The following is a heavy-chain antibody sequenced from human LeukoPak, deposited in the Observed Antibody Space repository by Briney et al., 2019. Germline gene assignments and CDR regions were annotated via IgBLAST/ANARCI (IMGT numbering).Heavy chain of an antibody. J-gene: IGHJ4*02. CDR2: INSDGSST. Sequence: GGSLRLSCVTSGFTLSSYWMHWVRQAPGKGLVWVSRINSDGSSTTYADSVKGRFTISRDNAKNTLYLQMNSLRAEDTALYYCARPDSGQIDNWGQGTLVSVSS. CDR1: GFTLSSYW. D-gene: IGHD5-12*01. CDR3: ARPDSGQIDN. V-gene: IGHV3-74*01.